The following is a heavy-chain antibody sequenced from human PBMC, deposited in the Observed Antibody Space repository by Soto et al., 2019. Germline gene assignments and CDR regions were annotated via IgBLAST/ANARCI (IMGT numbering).Heavy chain of an antibody. Sequence: QVQLVQSGAEVKKPGASVKVSCKACGYTFTSYDMNWVRQATGQGLERMGWMNPNSGNTGYAQKFQGRVTMTRNTSISTAYMELSSLRSQDTAVYYCARGRVIPIFGVVIGRWFDPWGQGTLVTVSS. V-gene: IGHV1-8*01. CDR1: GYTFTSYD. CDR2: MNPNSGNT. D-gene: IGHD3-3*01. CDR3: ARGRVIPIFGVVIGRWFDP. J-gene: IGHJ5*02.